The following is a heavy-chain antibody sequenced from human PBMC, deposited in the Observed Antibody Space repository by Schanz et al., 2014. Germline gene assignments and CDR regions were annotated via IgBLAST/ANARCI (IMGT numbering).Heavy chain of an antibody. J-gene: IGHJ6*02. V-gene: IGHV7-4-1*02. Sequence: QLVQSGSEFRKPGASVKVSCKASGYIFSSYAIHWVRQAPGQGLEWMGWINPTTGNPGYAQGFTGRVVFSFDTAVSTADLQISGLKAEDTAVYYCARARYGLDVWGQGTTVTVSS. CDR2: INPTTGNP. CDR3: ARARYGLDV. CDR1: GYIFSSYA.